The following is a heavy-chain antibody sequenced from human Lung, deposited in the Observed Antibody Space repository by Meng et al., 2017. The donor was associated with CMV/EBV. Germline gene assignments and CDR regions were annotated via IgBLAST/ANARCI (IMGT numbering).Heavy chain of an antibody. Sequence: SVKVSCKASGYTFTAHYFHWVRQAPGQGLEWMGWVHPHRGDTNYAQQFQGRVTLTRDTSINTGYMELTRLTSDDTAVYYCARDNNWGPDYWGQGTLVTVSS. CDR3: ARDNNWGPDY. D-gene: IGHD7-27*01. CDR2: VHPHRGDT. CDR1: GYTFTAHY. V-gene: IGHV1-2*02. J-gene: IGHJ4*02.